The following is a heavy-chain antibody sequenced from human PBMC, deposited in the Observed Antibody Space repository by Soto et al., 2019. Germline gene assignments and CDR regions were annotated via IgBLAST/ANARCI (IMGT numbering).Heavy chain of an antibody. CDR3: ARAAGYSGYDQEDAFDI. D-gene: IGHD5-12*01. CDR1: GYTFTSYA. Sequence: EASVKVACKASGYTFTSYAMHWVRQAPGQRLEWMGWINAGNGNTKYSQKFQGRVTITRDTSASTAYMELSSLRSEDTAVYYCARAAGYSGYDQEDAFDIWGQGTMVTVSS. V-gene: IGHV1-3*01. CDR2: INAGNGNT. J-gene: IGHJ3*02.